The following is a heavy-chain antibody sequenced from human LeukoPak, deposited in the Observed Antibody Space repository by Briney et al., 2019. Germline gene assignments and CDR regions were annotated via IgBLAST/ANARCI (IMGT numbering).Heavy chain of an antibody. CDR2: ISYDGSNR. Sequence: PAGSLTLSCAASGLTFSSYGMHWVRQAPGKGLEWVAVISYDGSNRYYADSVKGRFTISGDNSKKTLYLEMNSLRAEDTAVYYCAKETGDRGYYYYGLDVWGQGTTVTVSS. D-gene: IGHD7-27*01. CDR1: GLTFSSYG. J-gene: IGHJ6*02. V-gene: IGHV3-30*18. CDR3: AKETGDRGYYYYGLDV.